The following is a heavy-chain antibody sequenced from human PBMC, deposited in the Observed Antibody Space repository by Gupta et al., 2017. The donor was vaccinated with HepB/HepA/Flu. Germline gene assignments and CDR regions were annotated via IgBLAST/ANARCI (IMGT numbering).Heavy chain of an antibody. CDR1: RFIFSDHY. CDR3: AREVSTVVTEGVNSYYYYAMDV. D-gene: IGHD4-23*01. CDR2: SRNKANSYTT. V-gene: IGHV3-72*01. Sequence: RLSYAASRFIFSDHYMDWVRQAPGKGLESAGRSRNKANSYTTQYAASVKGRFTNPRDDSRNSLYLQMSSLKTEDTAVYYCAREVSTVVTEGVNSYYYYAMDVGCQGTTVTVS. J-gene: IGHJ6*02.